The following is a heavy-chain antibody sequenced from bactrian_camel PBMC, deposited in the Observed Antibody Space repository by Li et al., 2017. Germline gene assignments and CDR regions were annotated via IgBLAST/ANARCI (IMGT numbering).Heavy chain of an antibody. CDR1: RTTDSSLC. CDR3: ARSRFVFRGCDLSTSGYYY. V-gene: IGHV3S53*01. Sequence: VQLVESGGGSVQTGGSLRLSCVGARTTDSSLCMAWFRRLPGQEREGVAAIAGDGRTDYADSVKGRFTISKDNAMNTLYLQMDSLKPEDSAMYYCARSRFVFRGCDLSTSGYYYGGQGTQVTVS. J-gene: IGHJ4*01. D-gene: IGHD5*01. CDR2: IAGDGRT.